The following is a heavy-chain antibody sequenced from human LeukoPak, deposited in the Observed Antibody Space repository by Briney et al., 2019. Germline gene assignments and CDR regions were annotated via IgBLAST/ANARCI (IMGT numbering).Heavy chain of an antibody. CDR2: IYYTGIT. CDR1: GGSISSTTHY. V-gene: IGHV4-39*07. Sequence: SETLSLTCTVSGGSISSTTHYWGWIRQPPGKGLEWIGNIYYTGITYYNPSLKSRVTISVDTSKNQFSLKLSSVTAADTAVYYCARDGVLGGLFVWDYWGQGTLVTVSS. J-gene: IGHJ4*02. CDR3: ARDGVLGGLFVWDY. D-gene: IGHD3-16*01.